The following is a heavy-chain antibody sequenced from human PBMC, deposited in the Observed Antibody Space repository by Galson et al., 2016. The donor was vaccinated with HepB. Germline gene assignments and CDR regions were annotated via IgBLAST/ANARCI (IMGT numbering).Heavy chain of an antibody. J-gene: IGHJ4*02. CDR3: ARGPSSTRTVDY. CDR1: GYTFTTYG. D-gene: IGHD2-2*01. CDR2: ISAYNGNT. Sequence: SVKVSCKASGYTFTTYGISWVRQAPGQGLEWMGWISAYNGNTNYAQKLQGRVTMTTDTSTSTAYMALRSLRSDDTAVYYCARGPSSTRTVDYWGQGTLVTVSS. V-gene: IGHV1-18*01.